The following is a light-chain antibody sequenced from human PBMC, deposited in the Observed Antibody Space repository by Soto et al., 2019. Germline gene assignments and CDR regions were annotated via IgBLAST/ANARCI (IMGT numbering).Light chain of an antibody. CDR1: SSNIGSNT. V-gene: IGLV1-44*01. J-gene: IGLJ2*01. CDR3: AAWDGSLNGAVV. Sequence: QSMLTQPPSASGTPGQRVTISCSGSSSNIGSNTVNWYQQLPGTAPKLLINSNNQRPSGVPDRFSGSKSGTSASLAISGLQSEDEADYYCAAWDGSLNGAVVFGGGTKVTVL. CDR2: SNN.